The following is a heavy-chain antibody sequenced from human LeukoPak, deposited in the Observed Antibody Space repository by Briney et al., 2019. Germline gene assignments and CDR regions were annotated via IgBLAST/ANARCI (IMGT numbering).Heavy chain of an antibody. CDR1: GFTFSSYA. J-gene: IGHJ5*02. CDR2: ISGSGGST. Sequence: LGGSLRLSCAASGFTFSSYAMSWVRQAPGKGLEWVSAISGSGGSTYYADSVKGRFTISRDNSKNTLYLQMNSLRAEDTAVYYCAKDPRYCSSTSCYGTNWFDPWGQGTLATVSS. V-gene: IGHV3-23*01. CDR3: AKDPRYCSSTSCYGTNWFDP. D-gene: IGHD2-2*01.